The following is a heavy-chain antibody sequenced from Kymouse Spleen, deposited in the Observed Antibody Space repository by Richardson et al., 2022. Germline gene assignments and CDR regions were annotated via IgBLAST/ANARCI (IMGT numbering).Heavy chain of an antibody. D-gene: IGHD6-19*01. V-gene: IGHV1-3*01. CDR1: GYTFTSYA. CDR3: ARDRAVAGTVFDY. CDR2: INAGNGNT. Sequence: QVQLVQSGAEVKKPGASVKVSCKASGYTFTSYAMHWVRQAPGQRLEWMGWINAGNGNTKYSQKFQGRVTITRDTSASTAYMELSSLRSEDTAVYYCARDRAVAGTVFDYWGQGTLVTVSS. J-gene: IGHJ4*02.